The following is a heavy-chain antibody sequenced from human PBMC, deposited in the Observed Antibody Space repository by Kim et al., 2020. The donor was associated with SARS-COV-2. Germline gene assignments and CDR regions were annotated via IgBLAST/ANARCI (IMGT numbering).Heavy chain of an antibody. CDR1: GLTFNNYW. J-gene: IGHJ4*02. D-gene: IGHD3-10*01. Sequence: GGSLRLSCVVSGLTFNNYWMTWVRQAPGKGLEWVANIKFNGREQYYVGSVKGRFTISRDNAQSSLHLQMNSLRVDDTAIYYCARGKGDYYGSASFDYWGQGALVTVSS. CDR3: ARGKGDYYGSASFDY. CDR2: IKFNGREQ. V-gene: IGHV3-7*03.